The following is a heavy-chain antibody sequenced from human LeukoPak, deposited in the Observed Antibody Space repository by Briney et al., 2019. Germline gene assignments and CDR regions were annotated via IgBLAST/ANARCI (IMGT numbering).Heavy chain of an antibody. CDR2: ISSSSSYI. V-gene: IGHV3-21*01. Sequence: PGGSLRLSCAASGCTFSSYSMNWVRQAPGKGLEWVSSISSSSSYIYYADSVKGRFTISRENAKNSLYLQMNSLRAEDTAVYYSARDCCSGAFDIWGQGTMVTVSS. CDR1: GCTFSSYS. J-gene: IGHJ3*02. CDR3: ARDCCSGAFDI. D-gene: IGHD2-15*01.